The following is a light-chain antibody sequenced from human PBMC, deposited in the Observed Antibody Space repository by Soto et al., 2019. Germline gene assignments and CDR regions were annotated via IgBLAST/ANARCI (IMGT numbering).Light chain of an antibody. CDR2: GAS. V-gene: IGKV1-6*01. J-gene: IGKJ4*01. Sequence: IQMTQSPSTLSASVGDRVTITCRASQDISNDLGWYQQKPGKAPKLLIYGASTLQSGVPSRFSGSGSGTDFTLTISSLQPEDSASYYCLQDHEHLTFGGGTKVDIK. CDR3: LQDHEHLT. CDR1: QDISND.